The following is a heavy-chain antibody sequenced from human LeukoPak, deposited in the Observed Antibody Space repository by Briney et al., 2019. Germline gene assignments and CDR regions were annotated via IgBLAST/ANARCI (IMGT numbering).Heavy chain of an antibody. CDR3: ARDPPSHDYGDFTFDY. D-gene: IGHD4-17*01. Sequence: GGSLRLSCAASGFTFSSYWMSWVRQAPGKGLEWVANIKRDGSEKYYVDSVKGRFTISRDNAKNSLYLQMNSLRAEDTAVYYCARDPPSHDYGDFTFDYWGQGTLVTVSS. J-gene: IGHJ4*02. V-gene: IGHV3-7*01. CDR1: GFTFSSYW. CDR2: IKRDGSEK.